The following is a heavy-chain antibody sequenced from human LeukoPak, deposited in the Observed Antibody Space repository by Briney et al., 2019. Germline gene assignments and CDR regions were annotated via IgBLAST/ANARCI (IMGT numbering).Heavy chain of an antibody. Sequence: GGSLRLSCAASGFTFSINSMNWVRQAPGKGLEWVSYISSTSTTIQYADSVKGRFTISRDNAKNSLYMQMNSLRDEDTAVYYCARDFFSPPWGQGTLVTVSS. CDR1: GFTFSINS. D-gene: IGHD3-3*01. J-gene: IGHJ5*02. CDR2: ISSTSTTI. CDR3: ARDFFSPP. V-gene: IGHV3-48*02.